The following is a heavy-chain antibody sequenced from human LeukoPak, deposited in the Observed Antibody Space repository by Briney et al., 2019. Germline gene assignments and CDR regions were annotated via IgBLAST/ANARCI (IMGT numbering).Heavy chain of an antibody. CDR3: ARDLGTMIVVDDAFDI. Sequence: PGGSLRLSCAASEFTVSTNYMNWVRQAPGKGLEWVSVVYYDGNTYYADSVKGRFTISRDSSKNTLYLQMNSLRAEDTAVYYCARDLGTMIVVDDAFDIWGQGTMVTVSS. D-gene: IGHD3-22*01. CDR1: EFTVSTNY. CDR2: VYYDGNT. V-gene: IGHV3-53*01. J-gene: IGHJ3*02.